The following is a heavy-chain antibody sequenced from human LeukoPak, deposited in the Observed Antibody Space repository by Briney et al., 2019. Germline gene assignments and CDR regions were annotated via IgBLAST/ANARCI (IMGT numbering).Heavy chain of an antibody. D-gene: IGHD3-9*01. Sequence: PSGTLSLTCAVSGGSISSSNWWSWVRQPPGKGLEWIGEIYHSGSTNYNPSLKSRVTISVDKSKNQFSLKLSSVTAADTAVYYCAREGYDILTGYELFGYWGQGTLVTVSS. CDR1: GGSISSSNW. V-gene: IGHV4-4*02. CDR3: AREGYDILTGYELFGY. J-gene: IGHJ4*02. CDR2: IYHSGST.